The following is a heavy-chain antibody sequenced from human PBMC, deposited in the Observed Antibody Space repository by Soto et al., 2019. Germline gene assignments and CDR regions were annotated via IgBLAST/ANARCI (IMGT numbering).Heavy chain of an antibody. Sequence: GGSLRLSCAASGFTFSTYTMNWVRQAPGKGLEWVSYISASSSHIYYAASVKGRFTISRDHARTSLYLQMNSLRDEDTAVYYCARGVVTAIYRYYYYGMDVWGQGTTVTVSS. CDR3: ARGVVTAIYRYYYYGMDV. D-gene: IGHD2-21*02. V-gene: IGHV3-48*02. CDR2: ISASSSHI. CDR1: GFTFSTYT. J-gene: IGHJ6*02.